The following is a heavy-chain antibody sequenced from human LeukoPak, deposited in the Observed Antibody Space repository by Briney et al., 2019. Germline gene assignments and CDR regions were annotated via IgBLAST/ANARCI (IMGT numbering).Heavy chain of an antibody. CDR1: GGSISSSSYY. D-gene: IGHD4-17*01. Sequence: PSETLSLTCTVSGGSISSSSYYWGWIRQPPGKGLEWIGSIYYSGSTYYNPSLKSRVTISVDTSKNQFSLKLSSVTAADTAVYYCARDRLGERGHYYYGMDVWGQGTTVTVSS. CDR3: ARDRLGERGHYYYGMDV. J-gene: IGHJ6*02. CDR2: IYYSGST. V-gene: IGHV4-39*07.